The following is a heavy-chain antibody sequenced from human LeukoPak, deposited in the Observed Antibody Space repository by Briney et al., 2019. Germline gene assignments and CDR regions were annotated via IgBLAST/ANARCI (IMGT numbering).Heavy chain of an antibody. D-gene: IGHD2-21*01. V-gene: IGHV4-38-2*02. CDR2: TFHSGSP. CDR1: GYSISSGYY. J-gene: IGHJ4*02. CDR3: ARDAGGDFDY. Sequence: KPSETLSLTCNVSGYSISSGYYWGWIRQPPGKALEWIGTTFHSGSPNYNPSLKSRVTISIDTSKNQFSLKLSSVTAADTAFYYCARDAGGDFDYWGQGTLVTVSS.